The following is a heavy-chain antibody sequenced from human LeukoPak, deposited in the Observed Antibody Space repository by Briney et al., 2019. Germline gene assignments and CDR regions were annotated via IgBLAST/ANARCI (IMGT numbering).Heavy chain of an antibody. CDR3: ARDWDSSGWYPTWFDP. J-gene: IGHJ5*02. D-gene: IGHD6-19*01. Sequence: GASVTVSCKASGYTFTGYYMHWVRQAPGQGLEWMGWINPNSGGTNYAQKFQGRVTMTRDTSISTAYMELSRLRSDDTAVYYCARDWDSSGWYPTWFDPWGQGTLVTVSS. CDR2: INPNSGGT. V-gene: IGHV1-2*02. CDR1: GYTFTGYY.